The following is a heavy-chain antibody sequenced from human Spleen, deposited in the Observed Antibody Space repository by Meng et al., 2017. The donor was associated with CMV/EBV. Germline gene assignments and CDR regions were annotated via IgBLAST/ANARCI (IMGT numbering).Heavy chain of an antibody. Sequence: RGSLRLSCAASGFSFSSYGMHWVRQPPGRGLECVAFIRFDASENYYADSVKGRFTITRDNSKRTLYLQMNRLRVEDTAVYYCAKDGSCNSRTCYKSGMDVWGQGTTVTVSS. CDR2: IRFDASEN. V-gene: IGHV3-30*02. J-gene: IGHJ6*02. CDR1: GFSFSSYG. CDR3: AKDGSCNSRTCYKSGMDV. D-gene: IGHD2-2*03.